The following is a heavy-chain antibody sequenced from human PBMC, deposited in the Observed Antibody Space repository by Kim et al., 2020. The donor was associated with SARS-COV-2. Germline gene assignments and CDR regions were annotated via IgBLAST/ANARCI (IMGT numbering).Heavy chain of an antibody. CDR3: AKDKTKYYYGSGLFDY. J-gene: IGHJ4*02. CDR1: GFTFSSYG. Sequence: GGSLRLSCAASGFTFSSYGMHWVRQAPGKGLEWVAVITYDGSNKYYADSVKGRFTISRDNSKNTLYLQMNSLRAEDTAVYYCAKDKTKYYYGSGLFDYWGQGTLVTVSS. CDR2: ITYDGSNK. V-gene: IGHV3-30*18. D-gene: IGHD3-10*01.